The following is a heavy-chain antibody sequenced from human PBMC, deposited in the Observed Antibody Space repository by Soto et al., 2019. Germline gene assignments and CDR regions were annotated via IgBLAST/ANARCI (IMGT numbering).Heavy chain of an antibody. D-gene: IGHD3-9*01. J-gene: IGHJ4*02. CDR3: VRDPVGVDIICYFDY. CDR2: IYNGGST. V-gene: IGHV4-30-4*01. CDR1: CASVSSVGFH. Sequence: SETLSPTSTVSCASVSSVGFHWAWLRRPPGKGLEWIGHIYNGGSTYYRPTLESRMRLSLDATRNHYSLRLTSVTAADTAAYFCVRDPVGVDIICYFDYGGREKRVTV.